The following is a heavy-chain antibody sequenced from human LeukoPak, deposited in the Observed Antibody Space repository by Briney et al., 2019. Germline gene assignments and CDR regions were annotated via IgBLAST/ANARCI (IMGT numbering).Heavy chain of an antibody. CDR3: ARLGQQRSASYMDV. CDR1: GGSISSFY. J-gene: IGHJ6*03. CDR2: IYTSGST. D-gene: IGHD6-13*01. V-gene: IGHV4-4*07. Sequence: PSETPSLTCTVSGGSISSFYWSWIRQPPGKGLEWIGRIYTSGSTNYNPSLKSRVTMSVDTSKNQFSLKLSSVTAADTAVYYCARLGQQRSASYMDVWGKGTTVTVSS.